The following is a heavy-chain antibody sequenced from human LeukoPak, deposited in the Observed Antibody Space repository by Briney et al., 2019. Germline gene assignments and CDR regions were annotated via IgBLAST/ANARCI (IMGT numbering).Heavy chain of an antibody. Sequence: GGSLRLSCLASGFTFSTYILHWVRQAPGKGLECVSGIAGNGVGTYYADSVKGRFTISRDNSKNTLFLQMSSLREEDTAVYYCVRRVVGHGFDIWGQGTMVTVSS. V-gene: IGHV3-64D*09. D-gene: IGHD2-2*01. CDR2: IAGNGVGT. J-gene: IGHJ3*02. CDR1: GFTFSTYI. CDR3: VRRVVGHGFDI.